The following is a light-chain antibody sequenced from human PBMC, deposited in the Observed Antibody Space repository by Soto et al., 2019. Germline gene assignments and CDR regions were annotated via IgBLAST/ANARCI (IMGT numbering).Light chain of an antibody. Sequence: DIQMTQSPSSLSASVGDRVIITCRSSQSIRKYLNWYQLKPGKAPNLLMYGASYLKSGVPTRFSGSGSGTDFTLTISSLQPEDFAIYYCQQTYTTPEITFGQGTRLEIK. CDR1: QSIRKY. J-gene: IGKJ5*01. V-gene: IGKV1-39*01. CDR3: QQTYTTPEIT. CDR2: GAS.